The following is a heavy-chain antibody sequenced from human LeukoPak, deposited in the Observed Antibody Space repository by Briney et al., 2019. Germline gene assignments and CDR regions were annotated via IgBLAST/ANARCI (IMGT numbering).Heavy chain of an antibody. CDR1: GYSFTTYW. J-gene: IGHJ5*02. CDR2: IYPDDSDS. V-gene: IGHV5-51*01. D-gene: IGHD3-10*01. Sequence: GESLQISCETSGYSFTTYWIGWVRQMPGTGREWVGAIYPDDSDSRYSPYFQGQVVISADRSIRTAYLQWNSLKTSDTAMYYCVRQRGSSGTINHFDPWGQGTLVTVSS. CDR3: VRQRGSSGTINHFDP.